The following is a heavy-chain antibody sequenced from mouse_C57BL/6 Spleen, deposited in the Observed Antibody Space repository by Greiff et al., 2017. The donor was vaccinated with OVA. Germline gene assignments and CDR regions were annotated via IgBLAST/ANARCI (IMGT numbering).Heavy chain of an antibody. J-gene: IGHJ3*01. CDR2: INPNNGGT. Sequence: VQLQQSGPELVKPGASVKISCKASGYTFTDYYMNWVKQSHGKSLEWIGDINPNNGGTSYNQKFKGKATLTVDKSSSTAYMELRSLTSEDSAVYYCAPLGQGFAYWGQGTLVTVSA. CDR3: APLGQGFAY. D-gene: IGHD3-3*01. CDR1: GYTFTDYY. V-gene: IGHV1-26*01.